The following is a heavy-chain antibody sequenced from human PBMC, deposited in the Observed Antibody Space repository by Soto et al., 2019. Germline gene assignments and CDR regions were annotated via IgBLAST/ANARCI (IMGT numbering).Heavy chain of an antibody. CDR2: IHYSGSI. D-gene: IGHD2-21*02. Sequence: SETLSLTCTVSGGSISYEYYHWTWIRQSPGKGLEWIGYIHYSGSILYNPSFKNRVTISVDTSKNQFSLQLSSVTAADTAVYFCAREDDGGDSDYYGLYVWGQVTTVTVSS. V-gene: IGHV4-30-4*08. J-gene: IGHJ6*02. CDR3: AREDDGGDSDYYGLYV. CDR1: GGSISYEYYH.